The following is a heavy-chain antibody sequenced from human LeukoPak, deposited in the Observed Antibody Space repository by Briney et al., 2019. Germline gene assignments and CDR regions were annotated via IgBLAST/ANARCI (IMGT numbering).Heavy chain of an antibody. V-gene: IGHV4-39*07. CDR1: GGSTSSRTHY. Sequence: PSETLSLTCSVSGGSTSSRTHYWAWIRQPPGKGLEWIGSINYSGKLTYNPSLKSRVTVSIDTSKNQFSLTLSSVTAADTAVYYCARDFGDWRTDYWGQGTLVTVSS. J-gene: IGHJ4*02. D-gene: IGHD2-21*02. CDR2: INYSGKL. CDR3: ARDFGDWRTDY.